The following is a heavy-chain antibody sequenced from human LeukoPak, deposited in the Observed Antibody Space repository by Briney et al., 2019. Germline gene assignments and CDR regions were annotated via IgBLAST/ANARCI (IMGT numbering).Heavy chain of an antibody. CDR2: IYPGDSDT. CDR3: ARTGWNDGGT. V-gene: IGHV5-51*01. J-gene: IGHJ3*01. CDR1: GESFTTSW. Sequence: GESLKISCQGSGESFTTSWIGWVRQMPGKGLEWMGIIYPGDSDTRYRPSFQGQVTISADKSISTAYLQWNRLKASDTAMYYCARTGWNDGGTWGHGTMVTVSS. D-gene: IGHD1-1*01.